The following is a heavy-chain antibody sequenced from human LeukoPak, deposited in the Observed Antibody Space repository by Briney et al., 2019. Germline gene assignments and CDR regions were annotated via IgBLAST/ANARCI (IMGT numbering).Heavy chain of an antibody. CDR3: AKAGIAAAGTFDY. D-gene: IGHD6-13*01. CDR2: ISGSGGST. Sequence: GGSLRLSCAASGFTFSGYGMSWVRQAPGKGLEWVSAISGSGGSTYYADSVKGRFTISRDNSKNTLYLQMNSLRAEDTAVYYCAKAGIAAAGTFDYWGQGTLVTVSS. CDR1: GFTFSGYG. J-gene: IGHJ4*02. V-gene: IGHV3-23*01.